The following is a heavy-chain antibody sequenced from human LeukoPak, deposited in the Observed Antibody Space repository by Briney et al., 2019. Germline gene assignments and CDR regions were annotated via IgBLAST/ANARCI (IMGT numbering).Heavy chain of an antibody. CDR3: ARGGPFINYYYYYYMDV. V-gene: IGHV1-8*01. Sequence: ASVKVSCKASGYTFPSYDINWVRQATGQGLEWMGWMNPNSGNTGYAQKFQGRVTMTRNTSISTAYMELSSLRSEDTAVYYSARGGPFINYYYYYYMDVWGKGTTVTVSS. CDR2: MNPNSGNT. CDR1: GYTFPSYD. J-gene: IGHJ6*03.